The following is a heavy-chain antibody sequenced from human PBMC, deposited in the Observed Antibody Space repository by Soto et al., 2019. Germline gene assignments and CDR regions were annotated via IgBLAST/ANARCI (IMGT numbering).Heavy chain of an antibody. CDR3: ASGAAFYYDTSRY. Sequence: QVELVESGGGVVQSGGSLRLSCAAPGFSFSIHALHWIRQAPGEGLAWVAVMSPNGDNQYYADSVKGRFTISRDTSKSTLSLHMTSLRPEDTAVYYCASGAAFYYDTSRYWGQGTLVTVSS. D-gene: IGHD3-22*01. CDR1: GFSFSIHA. J-gene: IGHJ4*02. CDR2: MSPNGDNQ. V-gene: IGHV3-30-3*01.